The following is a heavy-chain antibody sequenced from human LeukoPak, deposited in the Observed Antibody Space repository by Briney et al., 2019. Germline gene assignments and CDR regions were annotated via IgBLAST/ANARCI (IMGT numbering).Heavy chain of an antibody. CDR3: AKQLVRGYYYYYYYMDV. D-gene: IGHD6-13*01. V-gene: IGHV3-23*01. J-gene: IGHJ6*03. CDR1: GFTFGSYA. Sequence: GGSLRLSCAASGFTFGSYAMSWVRQAPGKGLEWVSAISGSGGSTYYADSVKGRFTISRDNSKNTLYLQMNSLRAEDTAVYYCAKQLVRGYYYYYYYMDVWGKGTTVTVSS. CDR2: ISGSGGST.